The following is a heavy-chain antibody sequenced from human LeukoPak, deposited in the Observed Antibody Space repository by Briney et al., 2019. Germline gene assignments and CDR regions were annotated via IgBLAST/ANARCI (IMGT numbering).Heavy chain of an antibody. CDR1: GFTFSSYA. CDR2: ISYDGSNK. CDR3: ASRPRGYSSTVDY. J-gene: IGHJ4*02. V-gene: IGHV3-30-3*01. Sequence: GGSLRPSCAASGFTFSSYAMHWVRQAPGKGLEWVAVISYDGSNKYYADSVKGRFTISRDNSKNTLCLQMNSLRAEDTAVYYCASRPRGYSSTVDYWGQGTLVTVSS. D-gene: IGHD6-13*01.